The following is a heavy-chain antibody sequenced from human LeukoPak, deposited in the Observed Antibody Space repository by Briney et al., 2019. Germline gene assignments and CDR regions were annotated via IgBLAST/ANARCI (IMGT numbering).Heavy chain of an antibody. CDR3: TTGPITIATTGTFDY. CDR1: GFTFINAW. Sequence: GGSLRLSCTTSGFTFINAWMSWVRQAPGKGLEWVGRVKSKPDGGTADYAAPVRGRFTISRDDSKNTLYLQLNSPKIEDTAVYYCTTGPITIATTGTFDYWGQGTLVTVSS. CDR2: VKSKPDGGTA. V-gene: IGHV3-15*01. D-gene: IGHD6-13*01. J-gene: IGHJ4*02.